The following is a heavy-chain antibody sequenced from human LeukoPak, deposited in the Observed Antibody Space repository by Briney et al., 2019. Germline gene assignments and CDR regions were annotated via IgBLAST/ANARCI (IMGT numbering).Heavy chain of an antibody. D-gene: IGHD2-15*01. CDR3: ARVGAEYCSGDSCFARVPYYFDL. J-gene: IGHJ4*02. Sequence: PSETLSLTCTVSGGSIGFYYWSWIRRPPGKGLEWIGYIFYTGDTDYNPSLKSRVTMSVDTSKNQFSLELSSVTAADTALYYCARVGAEYCSGDSCFARVPYYFDLWGQGTLVTVSS. CDR1: GGSIGFYY. CDR2: IFYTGDT. V-gene: IGHV4-59*01.